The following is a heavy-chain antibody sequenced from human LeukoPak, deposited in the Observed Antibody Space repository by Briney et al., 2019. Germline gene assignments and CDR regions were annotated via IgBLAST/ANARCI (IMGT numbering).Heavy chain of an antibody. CDR2: INPSGGST. CDR3: ARDLRVGATRAFDY. J-gene: IGHJ4*02. Sequence: GASVTVSCKASGYTFTSYYMHWVRRAPGQGLEWMGIINPSGGSTSYAQKFQGRVTMTRDTSTSTVYMELSSLRSEDTAVYYCARDLRVGATRAFDYWGQGTLDTVSS. CDR1: GYTFTSYY. D-gene: IGHD1-26*01. V-gene: IGHV1-46*01.